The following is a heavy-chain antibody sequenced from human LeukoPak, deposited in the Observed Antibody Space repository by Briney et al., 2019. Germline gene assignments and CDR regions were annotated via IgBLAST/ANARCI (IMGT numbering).Heavy chain of an antibody. Sequence: GGSLRLSCTASGFTFDDYAMHWVRQAPGKGLEWVSGISWSSGSLGYADSVKGRFIISRDNAKNCLYLQMNSLRTEDTALYYCAKDQYVAVAGTDYYYGMDVWGQGTTVTVSS. J-gene: IGHJ6*02. CDR3: AKDQYVAVAGTDYYYGMDV. V-gene: IGHV3-9*01. CDR1: GFTFDDYA. D-gene: IGHD6-19*01. CDR2: ISWSSGSL.